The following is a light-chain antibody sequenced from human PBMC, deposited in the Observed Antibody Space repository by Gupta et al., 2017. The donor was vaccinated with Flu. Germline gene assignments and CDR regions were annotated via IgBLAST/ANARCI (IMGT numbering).Light chain of an antibody. J-gene: IGKJ4*01. CDR1: HSGISY. V-gene: IGKV3-11*01. CDR2: DAA. CDR3: QQRDNWPPIT. Sequence: IVLTQSLATLSLSPGERATLSCRPRHSGISYLAWYQQKPGQAPRLLIYDAANSSTGIPARCSGSGCGTDFTLTISSRVPEDFAVYYCQQRDNWPPITFGGGTKVEIK.